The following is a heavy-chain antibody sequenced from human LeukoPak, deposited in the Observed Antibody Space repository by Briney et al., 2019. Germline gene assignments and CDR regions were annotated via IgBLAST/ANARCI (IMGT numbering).Heavy chain of an antibody. CDR3: SREAYRHLDLHN. CDR2: IASDGDR. Sequence: GGSLRLSCAASGFTFSRYAMNWVRQAPGKGLEWVSSIASDGDRLYADSVKGRFTIYRDFSRNNLHLQMNSLSADDTGVYFCSREAYRHLDLHNWGQGTLVTVSS. J-gene: IGHJ4*02. V-gene: IGHV3-23*01. D-gene: IGHD2-21*01. CDR1: GFTFSRYA.